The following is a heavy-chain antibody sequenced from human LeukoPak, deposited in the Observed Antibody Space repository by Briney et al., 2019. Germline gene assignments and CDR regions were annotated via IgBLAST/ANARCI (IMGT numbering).Heavy chain of an antibody. CDR2: FDPEDGAT. Sequence: ASVKVSCEVSGYTLTELSMHWVRQAPGKGLEWMGGFDPEDGATIYAQKFQGRVTMTEDTSTDTAYMELSSLRSEDTAVYYCATDRLGVRGATHYYYYGMDVWGQGTTVTVSS. V-gene: IGHV1-24*01. D-gene: IGHD3-10*01. CDR1: GYTLTELS. CDR3: ATDRLGVRGATHYYYYGMDV. J-gene: IGHJ6*02.